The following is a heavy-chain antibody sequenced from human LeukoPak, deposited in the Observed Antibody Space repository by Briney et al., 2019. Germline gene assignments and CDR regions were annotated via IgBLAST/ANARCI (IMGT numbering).Heavy chain of an antibody. Sequence: VGSLRLSCADSGFTSSDYYMSWIRPAPGEWREWVSYINSRGSTIYYADSVKGRFTISRDNAKNSLYRQMNSLRAKDTAVYYCATTPDRLLDYWGQGTLVTVSS. CDR3: ATTPDRLLDY. V-gene: IGHV3-11*01. J-gene: IGHJ4*02. CDR1: GFTSSDYY. D-gene: IGHD1-14*01. CDR2: INSRGSTI.